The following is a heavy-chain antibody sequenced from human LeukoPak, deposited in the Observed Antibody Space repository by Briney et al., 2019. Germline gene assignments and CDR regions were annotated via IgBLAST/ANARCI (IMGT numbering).Heavy chain of an antibody. CDR2: ISWGGGST. D-gene: IGHD1-26*01. CDR3: ARESGSYYGDAFDI. CDR1: GLTFDDYA. V-gene: IGHV3-43D*04. J-gene: IGHJ3*02. Sequence: GGSLRLSCAASGLTFDDYAMHWVRHAPGEGLEWVSLISWGGGSTYYADSVKRRYTISRDNAKNSLYLQMTSLRAEDTAVYYCARESGSYYGDAFDIWGQGTMVTVSS.